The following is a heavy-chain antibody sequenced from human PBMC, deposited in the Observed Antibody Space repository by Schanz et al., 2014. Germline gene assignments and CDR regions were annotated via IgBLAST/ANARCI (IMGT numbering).Heavy chain of an antibody. D-gene: IGHD3-16*01. CDR2: ISPSGGST. V-gene: IGHV1-46*01. Sequence: QVHLMQSGAEAKKPGASVKVSCKAFGYSFTTYFIHWVRLAPGQGFEWMGLISPSGGSTSYAQKFQGRVTMTRETSTGPVFMELSGLTSEDTAVYYCGRGGGAYPQKYGMDVWGQGTTVTVSS. CDR1: GYSFTTYF. CDR3: GRGGGAYPQKYGMDV. J-gene: IGHJ6*02.